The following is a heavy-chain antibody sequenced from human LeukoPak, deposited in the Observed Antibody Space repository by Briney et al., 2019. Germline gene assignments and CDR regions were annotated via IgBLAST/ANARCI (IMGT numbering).Heavy chain of an antibody. CDR2: IYYSGSS. J-gene: IGHJ4*02. CDR1: GGSISGYH. D-gene: IGHD3-10*01. Sequence: SETLSLTCNVSGGSISGYHWSWIRQPPGKGLEWLGYIYYSGSSNYNPSLKSRVTMSADTSKNQFSLKLSSVTAADTAVYYCARGVRGVSFDYWGQGTLVTVSS. CDR3: ARGVRGVSFDY. V-gene: IGHV4-59*01.